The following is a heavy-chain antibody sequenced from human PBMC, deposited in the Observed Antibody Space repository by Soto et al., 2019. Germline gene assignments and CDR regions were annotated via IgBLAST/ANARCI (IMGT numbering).Heavy chain of an antibody. CDR1: GGSISSYY. D-gene: IGHD6-13*01. V-gene: IGHV4-59*01. CDR3: ARVRSSSWYDNDWFDP. J-gene: IGHJ5*02. CDR2: IYYSGST. Sequence: SESLSLTCTVSGGSISSYYWSWIRQPPGKGLEWIGYIYYSGSTNYNPSLKSRVTISETSKNQFSLKLSSVTAADTAVYYCARVRSSSWYDNDWFDPWGQGTLVTVSS.